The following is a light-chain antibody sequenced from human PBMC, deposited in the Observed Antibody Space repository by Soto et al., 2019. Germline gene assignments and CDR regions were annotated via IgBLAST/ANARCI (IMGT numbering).Light chain of an antibody. J-gene: IGKJ2*01. CDR2: DAS. Sequence: EIVLTQSPATVSLSPGESATLSCRASQNIHSFLAWYQQRPGQAPRLLIYDASFRATAIPARFNGSGSGTDLTLNITRLEPEDFAVYYCQQRLFWPLFTFGQGTRLEIK. CDR3: QQRLFWPLFT. V-gene: IGKV3-11*01. CDR1: QNIHSF.